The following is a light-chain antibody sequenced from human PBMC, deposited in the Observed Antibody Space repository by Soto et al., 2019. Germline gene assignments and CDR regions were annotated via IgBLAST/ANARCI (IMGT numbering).Light chain of an antibody. CDR3: HHSSLPPWT. CDR1: QSIFNY. Sequence: DIQMTQSPSSLSASVGDRVTITCRASQSIFNYLNWYQQKPGKAPKLLIFATSNLQSGVPSRFSGSGSGTEFTLTISRLQLEDFATYSGHHSSLPPWTCGQGTKVE. V-gene: IGKV1-39*01. CDR2: ATS. J-gene: IGKJ1*01.